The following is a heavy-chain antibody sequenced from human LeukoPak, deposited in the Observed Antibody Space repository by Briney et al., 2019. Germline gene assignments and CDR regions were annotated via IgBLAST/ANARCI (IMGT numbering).Heavy chain of an antibody. Sequence: GGTLRLSCTAYGFTFGDYAMSWFRQAPGQGLEWGANIKKDGSEKYYVDAVRGRFTISRDNAKTSLYLQMNSLRAEDTAVYYCARDGYDSSGYYPDYWGQGTLVTVSS. J-gene: IGHJ4*02. CDR3: ARDGYDSSGYYPDY. CDR1: GFTFGDYA. CDR2: IKKDGSEK. D-gene: IGHD3-22*01. V-gene: IGHV3-7*01.